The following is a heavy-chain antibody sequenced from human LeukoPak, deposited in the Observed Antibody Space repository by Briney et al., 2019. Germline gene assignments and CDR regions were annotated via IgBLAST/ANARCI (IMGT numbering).Heavy chain of an antibody. J-gene: IGHJ4*02. CDR2: ISYDGSNK. Sequence: PGGSLRLSCAASGFTFSSYGTHWVRQAPGKGLEWVAVISYDGSNKYYADSVKGRFTISRDNSKNTLYLQMNSLRAEDAAVYYCAKDTRQLAFDYWGQGTLVTVSS. CDR3: AKDTRQLAFDY. V-gene: IGHV3-30*18. D-gene: IGHD5-24*01. CDR1: GFTFSSYG.